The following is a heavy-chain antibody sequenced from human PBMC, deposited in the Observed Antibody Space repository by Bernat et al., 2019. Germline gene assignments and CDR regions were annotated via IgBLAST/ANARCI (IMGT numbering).Heavy chain of an antibody. V-gene: IGHV3-23*01. D-gene: IGHD6-6*01. CDR2: ISDTGGST. CDR3: ARDSGEYSSSSMVFDY. J-gene: IGHJ4*02. CDR1: GFTFSSYA. Sequence: EVQLLESGGGLVQPGGSLRLSCAASGFTFSSYAMSWVRQAPGKGLEWVSGISDTGGSTNYADSVKGRFTISRDNSKTTLFLQMNSLRAEDTAVYYCARDSGEYSSSSMVFDYWGQGTLVTVSS.